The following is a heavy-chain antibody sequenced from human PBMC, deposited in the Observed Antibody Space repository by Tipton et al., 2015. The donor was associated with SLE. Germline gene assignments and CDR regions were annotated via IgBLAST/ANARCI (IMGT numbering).Heavy chain of an antibody. D-gene: IGHD6-13*01. CDR2: IYYSGST. CDR1: GGSFSSGDYY. J-gene: IGHJ4*02. CDR3: ARERSSWYSTYYFDY. Sequence: TLSLTCSVSGGSFSSGDYYWSWIRQHPGKGLEWIGYIYYSGSTYYNPSLKSRLTISVDTSKNQFSLKLNSVTAADTAVYYCARERSSWYSTYYFDYWGQGTLVTVSS. V-gene: IGHV4-30-4*08.